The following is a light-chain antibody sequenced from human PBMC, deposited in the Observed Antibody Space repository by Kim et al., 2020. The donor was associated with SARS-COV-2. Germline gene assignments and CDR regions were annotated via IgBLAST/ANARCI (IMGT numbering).Light chain of an antibody. V-gene: IGLV3-19*01. CDR2: GKN. J-gene: IGLJ2*01. CDR1: SLRSYY. Sequence: SSELTQDPAVSVALGQTVRITCQGDSLRSYYATWYQQKPGQAPIFVIYGKNNRPSGIPDRFSGSSSGDTASLTITGTHAGDEADYYCNSRGSNDNVLFGG. CDR3: NSRGSNDNVL.